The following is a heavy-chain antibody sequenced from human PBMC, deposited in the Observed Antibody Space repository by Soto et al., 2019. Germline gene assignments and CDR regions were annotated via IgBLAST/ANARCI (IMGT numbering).Heavy chain of an antibody. D-gene: IGHD3-3*01. CDR3: ARDDTTGLFGF. V-gene: IGHV4-59*01. Sequence: PSETLSLTCSVSTGSMRTYYWTWIRQSPGKGLEWIGQISHTGRTKYNPSLESRVTISVDTSRKQFSLKLTSVTAADTALYYCARDDTTGLFGFWGQGTLVTSPQ. CDR2: ISHTGRT. J-gene: IGHJ4*02. CDR1: TGSMRTYY.